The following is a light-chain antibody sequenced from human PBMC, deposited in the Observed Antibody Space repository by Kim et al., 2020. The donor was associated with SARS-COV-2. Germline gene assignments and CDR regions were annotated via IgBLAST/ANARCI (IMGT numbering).Light chain of an antibody. V-gene: IGLV1-40*01. Sequence: RVTISCTGSSSNIGAGYDVHWYQQLPRTAPKLLIYGNSNRPSGVPDRFSGSKSGTSASLAITGLQAEDEADYYCQSYDSSLSGFYVFGTGTRSPS. CDR2: GNS. CDR1: SSNIGAGYD. J-gene: IGLJ1*01. CDR3: QSYDSSLSGFYV.